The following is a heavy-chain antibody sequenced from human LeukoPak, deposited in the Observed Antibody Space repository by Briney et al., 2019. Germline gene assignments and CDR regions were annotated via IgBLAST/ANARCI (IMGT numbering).Heavy chain of an antibody. CDR3: AKADQGFYYDSSGYCYPDS. D-gene: IGHD3-22*01. CDR1: GFTFSSYG. V-gene: IGHV3-33*06. CDR2: IWYDGSNK. Sequence: GPSLRLSCAASGFTFSSYGMHWVRQAPGKGLEWVALIWYDGSNKYYADSVKGRFTISRDNSKNTLYLQMNSLRAEDTAVYYCAKADQGFYYDSSGYCYPDSWGQGTLVTVSS. J-gene: IGHJ4*02.